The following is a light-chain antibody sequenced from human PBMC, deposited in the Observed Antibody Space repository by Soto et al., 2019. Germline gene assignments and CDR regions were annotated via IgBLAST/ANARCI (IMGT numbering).Light chain of an antibody. V-gene: IGKV1-39*01. Sequence: DTQMTQSPSSLSASVGDRVTITCRASQSMSTYLNWYQLKPGKAPKLLIYAASNLQSGVPSRFSGSGSGTEFTLTISSLHPGDFATYYCQQYNILSTFGQGTKVDIK. CDR3: QQYNILST. CDR1: QSMSTY. J-gene: IGKJ1*01. CDR2: AAS.